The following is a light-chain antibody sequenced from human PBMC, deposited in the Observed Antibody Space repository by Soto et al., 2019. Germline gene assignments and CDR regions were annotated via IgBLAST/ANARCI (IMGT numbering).Light chain of an antibody. CDR3: QQSYSTPWT. J-gene: IGKJ1*01. CDR1: QKIFTY. CDR2: AAS. Sequence: DIQMTQSPSSLSASVGDTVTITCRASQKIFTYLNWHQQKPGKAPQLLIYAASNLQSGVPSRFSGSGSGTDFTLPISSLQPEDFATYFCQQSYSTPWTFGQGTKVEIK. V-gene: IGKV1-39*01.